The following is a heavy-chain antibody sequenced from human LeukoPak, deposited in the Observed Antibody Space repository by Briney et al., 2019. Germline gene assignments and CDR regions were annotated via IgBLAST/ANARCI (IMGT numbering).Heavy chain of an antibody. CDR3: ARDRYYDSSGYYCY. J-gene: IGHJ4*02. Sequence: GASVKVSCKASGGTFSSYAISWVRQAPGQGLEWMGRIIPILGIANYAQKFQGRVTITADKSTSTAYMELSSLRSEDTAVYYCARDRYYDSSGYYCYWGQGTLVTVSS. D-gene: IGHD3-22*01. V-gene: IGHV1-69*04. CDR2: IIPILGIA. CDR1: GGTFSSYA.